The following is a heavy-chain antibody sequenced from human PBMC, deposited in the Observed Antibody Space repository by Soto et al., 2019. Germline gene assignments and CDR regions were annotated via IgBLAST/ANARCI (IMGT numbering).Heavy chain of an antibody. CDR2: INVYNGNT. D-gene: IGHD3-10*01. CDR1: GYTFTTYG. CDR3: ARGVGSGSYYNQYNWFDP. V-gene: IGHV1-18*01. J-gene: IGHJ5*02. Sequence: ASVKPSCKASGYTFTTYGISWVRQAPGQGHEWMGWINVYNGNTKYAQKVQGRVTMTTDTSTSTAYMELRSLRSDDTAVYYCARGVGSGSYYNQYNWFDPWGQGTWSPSPQ.